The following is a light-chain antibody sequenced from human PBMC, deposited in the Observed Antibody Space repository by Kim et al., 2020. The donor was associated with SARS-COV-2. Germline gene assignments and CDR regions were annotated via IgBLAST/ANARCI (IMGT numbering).Light chain of an antibody. CDR3: QQYENWPRT. CDR2: GAS. V-gene: IGKV3-15*01. CDR1: QSIRSN. J-gene: IGKJ1*01. Sequence: EIVLTQSPATLSVSPGERATLSCRASQSIRSNLAWFQQKPGQAPRLLIYGASTRATGIPARFSGSGSGTEFTLTITISSLQSEDFAVYYCQQYENWPRTFGQGTTVDIK.